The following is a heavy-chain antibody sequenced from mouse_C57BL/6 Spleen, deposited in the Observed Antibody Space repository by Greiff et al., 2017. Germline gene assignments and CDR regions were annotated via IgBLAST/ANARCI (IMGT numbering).Heavy chain of an antibody. CDR2: INPNNGGT. J-gene: IGHJ4*01. CDR1: GYTFTDYN. Sequence: VQLQQSGPELVKPGASVKIPCKASGYTFTDYNMDWVKQSHGKSLEWIGDINPNNGGTIYNQKFKGKATLTVDKSSSTAYMELRSLTSEDTAVYYCAKRATVVANGYAMGYWGQGTSVTVAS. CDR3: AKRATVVANGYAMGY. D-gene: IGHD1-1*01. V-gene: IGHV1-18*01.